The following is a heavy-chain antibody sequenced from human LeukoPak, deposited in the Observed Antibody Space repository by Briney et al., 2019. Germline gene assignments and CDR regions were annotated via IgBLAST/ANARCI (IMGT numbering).Heavy chain of an antibody. J-gene: IGHJ4*02. V-gene: IGHV1-24*01. CDR3: ARDYNKGYSYGSLDY. CDR2: FDPEDGET. CDR1: GYTLTELS. D-gene: IGHD5-18*01. Sequence: ASVKVSCKVSGYTLTELSMHWVRQAPGKGLEWMGGFDPEDGETIYAQRFQGRVTMTEDTSTDTAYMELSSLRAEDTAVYYCARDYNKGYSYGSLDYWGQGTLVTVSS.